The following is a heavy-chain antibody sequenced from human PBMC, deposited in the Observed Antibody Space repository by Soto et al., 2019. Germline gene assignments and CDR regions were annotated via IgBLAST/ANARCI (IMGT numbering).Heavy chain of an antibody. CDR2: IYYSGST. Sequence: SETLSLTCTVSGGSISSSSYYWGWVRQPPGKVLEWIGSIYYSGSTYYNPSLKSRVTISVDTSKNQLSLKLSSVTAADTAVYCCAIEQWLAPFAYWVQGTLVTVSS. CDR3: AIEQWLAPFAY. CDR1: GGSISSSSYY. J-gene: IGHJ4*02. V-gene: IGHV4-39*02. D-gene: IGHD6-19*01.